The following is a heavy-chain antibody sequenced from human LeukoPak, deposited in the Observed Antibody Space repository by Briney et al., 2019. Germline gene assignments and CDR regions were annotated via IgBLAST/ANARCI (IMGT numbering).Heavy chain of an antibody. CDR3: ARELTARQDLDY. CDR2: IDRSGRDT. V-gene: IGHV3-21*01. CDR1: GFSFSDYS. Sequence: KPGGSLRLSCAASGFSFSDYSMNWVRQPPGKGLEWVSSIDRSGRDTFYADSVKGRFTISRDNAKNSLYLQMNSLRAEDTAVYYCARELTARQDLDYWGQGTLVTVSS. J-gene: IGHJ4*02. D-gene: IGHD6-6*01.